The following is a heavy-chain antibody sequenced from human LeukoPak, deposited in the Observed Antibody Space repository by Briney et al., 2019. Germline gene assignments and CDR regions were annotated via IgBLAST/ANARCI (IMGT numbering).Heavy chain of an antibody. V-gene: IGHV4-59*08. CDR1: GVSIKNYY. CDR3: ARQAVIIPTGMEGPWFDP. J-gene: IGHJ5*02. D-gene: IGHD2/OR15-2a*01. CDR2: IYYAGSS. Sequence: PSETLSLTCTGSGVSIKNYYWSWIRQPPGKGLEWIANIYYAGSSNYNPSLKSRVSVSIDASKNHLSLKLTFVTAADTAIYYCARQAVIIPTGMEGPWFDPWGQGTLVAVSS.